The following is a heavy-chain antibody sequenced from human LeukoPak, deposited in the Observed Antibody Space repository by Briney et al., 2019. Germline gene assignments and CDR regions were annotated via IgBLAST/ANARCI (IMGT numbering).Heavy chain of an antibody. J-gene: IGHJ5*02. V-gene: IGHV1-18*01. CDR2: ISAYNGNT. CDR1: GYTFTSYG. D-gene: IGHD3-10*01. CDR3: ARDMVRGAIMAPRVGFDP. Sequence: ASVKVSCKASGYTFTSYGISWVRQAPGQGLEWMGWISAYNGNTNYAQKLQGRVTMTTDTSTSTAYMELRSLRSDDTAVYYCARDMVRGAIMAPRVGFDPWGQGTLVTVSS.